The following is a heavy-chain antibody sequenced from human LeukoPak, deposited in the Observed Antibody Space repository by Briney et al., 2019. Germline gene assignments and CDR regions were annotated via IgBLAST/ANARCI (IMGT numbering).Heavy chain of an antibody. J-gene: IGHJ4*02. V-gene: IGHV3-48*03. CDR2: ISTSGSTI. D-gene: IGHD2-2*01. CDR3: ARDGEPHCSSTSCFPDY. CDR1: GFTFSSYA. Sequence: GGSLRLSCAASGFTFSSYAMNWVRQAPGKGLDWVSYISTSGSTIYYADSVKGRFTISRDNAKNSLYLQMNSLRAEDTAVYYCARDGEPHCSSTSCFPDYWGQGTLVTVSS.